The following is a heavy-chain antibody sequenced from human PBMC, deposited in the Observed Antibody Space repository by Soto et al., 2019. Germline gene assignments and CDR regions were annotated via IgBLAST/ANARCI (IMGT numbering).Heavy chain of an antibody. J-gene: IGHJ4*02. CDR2: INPSGGST. V-gene: IGHV1-46*01. D-gene: IGHD5-12*01. CDR1: GYTFTSYY. Sequence: QVQLVQSGAEVKKPGASVKVSCKASGYTFTSYYMHWVRQAPGQGLEWMGIINPSGGSTSYAQKCQGRVTMTRDTSTSTVYMELRSLRSEDTAVYYCARDPHGYNAVGPLDYWGQGTLVTVSS. CDR3: ARDPHGYNAVGPLDY.